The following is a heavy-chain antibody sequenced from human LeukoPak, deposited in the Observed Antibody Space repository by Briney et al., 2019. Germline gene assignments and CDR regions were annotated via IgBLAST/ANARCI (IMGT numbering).Heavy chain of an antibody. J-gene: IGHJ4*02. V-gene: IGHV3-23*01. Sequence: AGGSLRLSCAASGFTFSSYAMSWVRQAPGKGLEWVSDISGSGGSTYYADSVKGRFTISRDNSKNTLYLQMNSLRAEDTAVYYCIASSGYYPNYFDYWGPGTLVPVSS. D-gene: IGHD3-22*01. CDR1: GFTFSSYA. CDR3: IASSGYYPNYFDY. CDR2: ISGSGGST.